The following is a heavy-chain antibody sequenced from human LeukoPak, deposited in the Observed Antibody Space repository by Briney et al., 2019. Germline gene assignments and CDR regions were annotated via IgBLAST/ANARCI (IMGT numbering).Heavy chain of an antibody. J-gene: IGHJ3*02. Sequence: SETLSLTCTVSGGSISSGGYYWSWIRQPPGKGLEWIGYIYHSGSTYYNPSLKSRVTISVDGSKNQFSLKLSSVTAADTAVYYCASIVVVPAAMEDYDAFDIWGQGTMVTVSS. CDR1: GGSISSGGYY. D-gene: IGHD2-2*01. CDR3: ASIVVVPAAMEDYDAFDI. CDR2: IYHSGST. V-gene: IGHV4-30-2*01.